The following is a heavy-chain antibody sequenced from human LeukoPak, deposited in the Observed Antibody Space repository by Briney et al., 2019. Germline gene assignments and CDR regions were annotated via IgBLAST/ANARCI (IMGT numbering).Heavy chain of an antibody. CDR3: ARDMNNGQLPDY. D-gene: IGHD2-2*01. CDR1: GYTFTDYW. J-gene: IGHJ4*02. Sequence: GDSLKISCKTSGYTFTDYWIGWVRQMPGKGLEGMGIVHLGDSDLRYNPSFEGQVTISADKSTTTAYLQWTSLKASDSAMYFCARDMNNGQLPDYWGQGTLVTVSS. CDR2: VHLGDSDL. V-gene: IGHV5-51*01.